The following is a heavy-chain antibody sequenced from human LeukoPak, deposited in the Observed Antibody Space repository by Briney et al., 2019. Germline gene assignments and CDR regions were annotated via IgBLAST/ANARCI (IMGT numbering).Heavy chain of an antibody. Sequence: GGSLRLSCAASGFTFSSSGMHWVRQAPGKGLEWVAFIRYDGSNKYYADSVKGRFTISRDNSKNTLYLQMNNLRAEDTAVYYCAKLDDSSGYYYPLDYWGQGTLVTVSS. CDR2: IRYDGSNK. CDR1: GFTFSSSG. J-gene: IGHJ4*02. D-gene: IGHD3-22*01. V-gene: IGHV3-30*02. CDR3: AKLDDSSGYYYPLDY.